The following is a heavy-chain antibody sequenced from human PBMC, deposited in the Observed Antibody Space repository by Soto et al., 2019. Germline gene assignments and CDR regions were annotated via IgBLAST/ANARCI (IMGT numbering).Heavy chain of an antibody. CDR2: IDEYGSTI. D-gene: IGHD3-10*01. Sequence: EVQLVESGGGLVQPGGSLRLSCAASGFTFSSYWMHWVRQVPGKGLLWVSRIDEYGSTINYADSVQGRFTISRDNAKNTLYLEMNSLRAEDTALYYCTRDIGGKGAYWGQGILVTVSS. J-gene: IGHJ4*02. CDR3: TRDIGGKGAY. V-gene: IGHV3-74*01. CDR1: GFTFSSYW.